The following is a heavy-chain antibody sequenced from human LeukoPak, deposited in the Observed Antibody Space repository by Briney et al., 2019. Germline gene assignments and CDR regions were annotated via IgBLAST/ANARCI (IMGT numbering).Heavy chain of an antibody. CDR1: GGSISSYY. CDR2: IYYSGST. D-gene: IGHD3-10*01. Sequence: SETLSLTCTVSGGSISSYYWSWIRQPPGKGLEWIGYIYYSGSTNYNPSLKSRVTISVDTSKNQFSLKLSSVTAADTAVYYCARQTGRGVKGGNFDYWGQGTLVTVSS. CDR3: ARQTGRGVKGGNFDY. J-gene: IGHJ4*02. V-gene: IGHV4-59*08.